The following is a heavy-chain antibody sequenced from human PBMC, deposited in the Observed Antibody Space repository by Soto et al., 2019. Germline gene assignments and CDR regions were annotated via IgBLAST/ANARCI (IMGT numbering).Heavy chain of an antibody. V-gene: IGHV1-18*04. Sequence: GASAKVSCKASGYTFTSYGISWVRQAPGQGLEWMGWISAYNGNTNYAQKLQGRVTMTTDTSTSTAYMELRSLRSDDTAVYYCARDPGTNYYYGMDVWGQGTTVTVSS. CDR3: ARDPGTNYYYGMDV. CDR2: ISAYNGNT. CDR1: GYTFTSYG. J-gene: IGHJ6*02.